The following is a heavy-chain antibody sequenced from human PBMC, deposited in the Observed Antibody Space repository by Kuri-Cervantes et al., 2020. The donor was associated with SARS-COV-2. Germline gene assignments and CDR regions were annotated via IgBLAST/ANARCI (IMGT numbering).Heavy chain of an antibody. CDR2: ITGTGRNT. D-gene: IGHD2-15*01. Sequence: GGSLRLSCAASGFTFSNYAMNWVRQAPGKGLEWVSGITGTGRNTYYADSVKGRFTISGEKSKNTLYLQMNSLRVEDTAVYYCAKDGFVGGLGSPGRAYFQHWGQGTLVTVSS. CDR3: AKDGFVGGLGSPGRAYFQH. J-gene: IGHJ1*01. CDR1: GFTFSNYA. V-gene: IGHV3-23*01.